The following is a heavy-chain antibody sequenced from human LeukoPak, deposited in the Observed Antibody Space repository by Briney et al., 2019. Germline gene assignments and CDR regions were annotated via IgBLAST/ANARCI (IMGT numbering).Heavy chain of an antibody. D-gene: IGHD3-10*01. CDR3: ARDRGHYYYGMDV. V-gene: IGHV1-69*13. J-gene: IGHJ6*02. Sequence: GASVKVSCKASGGTFSSYAISWVRQAPGQGLEWMGGIIPIFGTANYAQKFQGRVTITADESTGTAYMELSSLRSEDTAVYYCARDRGHYYYGMDVWGQGTTVTVSS. CDR2: IIPIFGTA. CDR1: GGTFSSYA.